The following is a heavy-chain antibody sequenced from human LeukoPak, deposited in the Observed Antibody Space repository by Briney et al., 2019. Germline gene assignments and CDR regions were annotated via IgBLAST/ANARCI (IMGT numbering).Heavy chain of an antibody. Sequence: GGSLRLSCAASGFTFSSCVMYWVSQAPGKGLVWVSRINSDGSSTTYADSVKGRFTISRDNAKNTLHLQMNSLRVEDTAVYYCVRGYTIGPGGYWGQGTLVTVSS. CDR3: VRGYTIGPGGY. D-gene: IGHD3-16*02. V-gene: IGHV3-74*03. J-gene: IGHJ4*02. CDR2: INSDGSST. CDR1: GFTFSSCV.